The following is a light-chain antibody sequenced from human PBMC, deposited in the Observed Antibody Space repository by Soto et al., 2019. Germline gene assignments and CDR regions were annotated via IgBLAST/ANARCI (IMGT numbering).Light chain of an antibody. V-gene: IGKV3-11*01. CDR1: QSVNSY. Sequence: EIVLTQSPATLSLSPGERATLSCRASQSVNSYLAWYQQKPGQAPRLLIYDASNRATGIPARFSGSGSGTDFILTISRLEPEDFAVYYCQQRSNWRTFGQGTKVEIK. CDR3: QQRSNWRT. CDR2: DAS. J-gene: IGKJ1*01.